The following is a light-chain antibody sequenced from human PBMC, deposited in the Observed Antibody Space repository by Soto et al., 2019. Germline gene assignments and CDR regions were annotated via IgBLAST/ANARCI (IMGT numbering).Light chain of an antibody. CDR2: DAS. V-gene: IGKV3-11*01. J-gene: IGKJ1*01. CDR3: QQRSKWPPT. Sequence: EIVLTQSPATLSLSPGERATLPCRASQSFSSYLAWYQQKPGQAPRLLIFDASNRATGIPARFSGSGSATDFTLTISSLEPEEFAVYYCQQRSKWPPTFGQGTKVEIK. CDR1: QSFSSY.